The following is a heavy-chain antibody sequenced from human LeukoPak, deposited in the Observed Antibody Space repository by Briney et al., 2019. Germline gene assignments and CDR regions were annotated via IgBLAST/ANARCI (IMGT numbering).Heavy chain of an antibody. Sequence: SETLSLTCTVSGGPMSPYHWGWIRQPPGKGLEWTGYIYYSGSTNYNPSLKSRVTISVDTSKNQFSLKLSSVTAADTAVYYCARGPGITGTTYGYYFDYWGQGTLVTVSS. CDR1: GGPMSPYH. CDR2: IYYSGST. CDR3: ARGPGITGTTYGYYFDY. V-gene: IGHV4-59*12. J-gene: IGHJ4*02. D-gene: IGHD1-7*01.